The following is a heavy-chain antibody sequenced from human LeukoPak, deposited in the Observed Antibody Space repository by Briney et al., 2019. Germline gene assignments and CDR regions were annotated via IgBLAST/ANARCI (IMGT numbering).Heavy chain of an antibody. CDR1: GFTFSSYG. Sequence: GGSLRLSCAASGFTFSSYGMHWVRQAPGKGPEWVAVIWYDGSNKYYADSVKGRFTISRDNSKNTLYVQVNSLGTEDTAAYYCAKRSYYDSSGSFYFDYWGQGTLVTVSS. D-gene: IGHD3-22*01. V-gene: IGHV3-33*06. J-gene: IGHJ4*02. CDR3: AKRSYYDSSGSFYFDY. CDR2: IWYDGSNK.